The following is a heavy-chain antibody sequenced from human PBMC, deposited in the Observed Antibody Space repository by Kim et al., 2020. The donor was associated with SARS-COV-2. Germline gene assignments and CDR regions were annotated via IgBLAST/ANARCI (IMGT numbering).Heavy chain of an antibody. CDR1: GGSISSYY. V-gene: IGHV4-59*08. CDR2: IYYSGST. Sequence: SETLSLTCTVSGGSISSYYWSWIRQPPGKGLEWIGYIYYSGSTNYNPSLKSRVTISVDTSKNQFSLKLSSVTAADTAVYYCARLEVDYGDYVVAAFDIWGQGTMVTVSS. CDR3: ARLEVDYGDYVVAAFDI. D-gene: IGHD4-17*01. J-gene: IGHJ3*02.